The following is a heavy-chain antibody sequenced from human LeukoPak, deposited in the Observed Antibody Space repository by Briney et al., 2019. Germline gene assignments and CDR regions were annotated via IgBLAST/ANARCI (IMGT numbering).Heavy chain of an antibody. Sequence: ALVKVSCKASGYTFTSYAMHWVRQAPGQRLEWMGWINAGNGNTKYSQKFQGRVTITRDTSASTAYMELSSLRSEDTAVYYCARDGGSYPNDAFDIWGQGTMVTVSS. D-gene: IGHD1-26*01. V-gene: IGHV1-3*01. CDR2: INAGNGNT. CDR3: ARDGGSYPNDAFDI. J-gene: IGHJ3*02. CDR1: GYTFTSYA.